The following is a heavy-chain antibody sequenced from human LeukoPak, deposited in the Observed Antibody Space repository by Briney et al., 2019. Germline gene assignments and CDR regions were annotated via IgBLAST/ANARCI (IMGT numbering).Heavy chain of an antibody. V-gene: IGHV5-10-1*01. CDR2: IDPSDSYT. CDR3: ALPSSLRY. J-gene: IGHJ4*02. Sequence: GLEWMGRIDPSDSYTNYSPSFQGHVTISADKSISTAYLQWSSLKASDTAMYYCALPSSLRYWGQGTLVTVSS.